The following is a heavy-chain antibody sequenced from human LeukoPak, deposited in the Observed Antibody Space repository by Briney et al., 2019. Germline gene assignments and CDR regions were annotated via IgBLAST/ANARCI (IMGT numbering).Heavy chain of an antibody. D-gene: IGHD3-22*01. CDR2: MDPNSGNT. Sequence: ASVKVSCKTSGYTFTSHYIHWVRQAPGQGLEWMGIMDPNSGNTRYAQTFQGRVIMTRDTSTSTVYMELSSLRSEDTAVYYCARDLSDSGYDSRGFEYWGQGTLVTVSP. J-gene: IGHJ1*01. CDR3: ARDLSDSGYDSRGFEY. CDR1: GYTFTSHY. V-gene: IGHV1-46*01.